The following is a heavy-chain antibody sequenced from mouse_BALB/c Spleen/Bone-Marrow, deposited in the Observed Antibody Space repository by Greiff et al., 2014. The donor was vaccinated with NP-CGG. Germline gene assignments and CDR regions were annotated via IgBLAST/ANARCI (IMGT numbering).Heavy chain of an antibody. CDR2: INPYNGGT. Sequence: VQLKESGPELVKPGPSVKISCKASGHSFTGYYMHWVKQSHGKSLEWIGEINPYNGGTSYNQKFKGKATLTVDTSSSTAFMELHSLTSEDSLVYYCARQLYGNYAYWGQGTLVTVSA. CDR3: ARQLYGNYAY. D-gene: IGHD2-10*02. J-gene: IGHJ3*01. CDR1: GHSFTGYY. V-gene: IGHV1S30*01.